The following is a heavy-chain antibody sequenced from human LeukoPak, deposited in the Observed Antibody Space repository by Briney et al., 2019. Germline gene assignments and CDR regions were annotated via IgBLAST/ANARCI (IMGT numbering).Heavy chain of an antibody. V-gene: IGHV1-24*01. D-gene: IGHD6-13*01. CDR1: GSTLTALS. CDR3: ATGDIAGAVYAFDI. CDR2: FDPEVGET. J-gene: IGHJ3*02. Sequence: GASVKLCCKVFGSTLTALSMHSVLQSPGNGLECRGGFDPEVGETIYAQKFQARVTMTEDTSTDTAYMELSSLRSEDTAVYYCATGDIAGAVYAFDIWGQGKMVTVSS.